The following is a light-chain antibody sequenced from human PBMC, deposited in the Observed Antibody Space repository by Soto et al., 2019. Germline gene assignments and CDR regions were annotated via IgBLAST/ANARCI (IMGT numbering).Light chain of an antibody. CDR3: QQYYNWPPYT. Sequence: EVVMTQSPATLSVSPGDRVTLSCRASQSVDTNVAWYQQKPGQAPRLLVYGASTRATGIPARFTGFGSGTDFTLTISGLQSDDFAVYYCQQYYNWPPYTFGQGTKLQIK. V-gene: IGKV3-15*01. CDR2: GAS. J-gene: IGKJ2*01. CDR1: QSVDTN.